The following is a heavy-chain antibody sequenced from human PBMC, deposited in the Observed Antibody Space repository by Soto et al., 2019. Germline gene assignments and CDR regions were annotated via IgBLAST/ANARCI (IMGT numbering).Heavy chain of an antibody. CDR1: GFTFSSYG. J-gene: IGHJ4*02. CDR2: IWYDGSNK. CDR3: ARDLHSVGCSGGSCYSGGVAY. V-gene: IGHV3-33*01. Sequence: QVQLVESGGGVVQPGRSLRLPCAASGFTFSSYGMHWVRQAPGKGLEWVAVIWYDGSNKYYADSVKGRFTISRDNSKNTLYLQMNSLRAEDTAVYYCARDLHSVGCSGGSCYSGGVAYWGQGTLVTVSS. D-gene: IGHD2-15*01.